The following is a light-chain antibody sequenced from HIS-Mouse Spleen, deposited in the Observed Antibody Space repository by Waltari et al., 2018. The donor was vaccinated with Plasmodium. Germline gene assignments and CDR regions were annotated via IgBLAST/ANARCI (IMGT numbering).Light chain of an antibody. CDR1: QDISNY. CDR3: QQYDNLPPYT. Sequence: DIPMPQSPSSLSASVGARVTITCQASQDISNYLNWYQQKPGKAPKLLIYDASNLETGVPSRFSGSGSGTDFTFTISSLQPEDIATYYCQQYDNLPPYTFGQGTKLEIK. CDR2: DAS. V-gene: IGKV1-33*01. J-gene: IGKJ2*01.